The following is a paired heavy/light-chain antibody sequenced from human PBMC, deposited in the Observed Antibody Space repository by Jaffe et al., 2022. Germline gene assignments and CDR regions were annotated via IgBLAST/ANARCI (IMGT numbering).Light chain of an antibody. CDR2: DDN. J-gene: IGLJ2*01. CDR1: SSNVGNNY. Sequence: QSVLTQPPSVSAAPGQRVTISCSGSSSNVGNNYVSWYQHLPGTAPKLLIYDDNKRPSGIPDRFSGSKSGMSATLGITGLQTGDEADYYCGTWDSSLYAVVFGGGTKLIVL. V-gene: IGLV1-51*01. CDR3: GTWDSSLYAVV.
Heavy chain of an antibody. CDR3: ARSSGKWLRLDAFDM. V-gene: IGHV3-48*01. D-gene: IGHD5-12*01. CDR1: GFTFNTYS. J-gene: IGHJ3*02. Sequence: EVQLVESGGGLVQPGGSLRLSCAASGFTFNTYSMNWFRRAPGKGLEWVSYISDTSGNIYYADSLKGRFTISRDNAKNSLFLQMNSLRAEDTAVYYCARSSGKWLRLDAFDMWGQGTMVTVSS. CDR2: ISDTSGNI.